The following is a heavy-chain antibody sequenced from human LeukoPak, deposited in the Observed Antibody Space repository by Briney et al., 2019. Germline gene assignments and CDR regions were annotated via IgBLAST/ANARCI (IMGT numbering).Heavy chain of an antibody. Sequence: PSETLSLACTVSGGSISSNNYYWGWIRQPPGKGLEWIGSIYYSQSTYNNPPLKSRVTISVDTTKNQFSLKLTSVTAADTAVYYCASSPSGYWWNFDCWGQGTLVTVSS. D-gene: IGHD3-22*01. CDR3: ASSPSGYWWNFDC. V-gene: IGHV4-39*01. J-gene: IGHJ4*02. CDR1: GGSISSNNYY. CDR2: IYYSQST.